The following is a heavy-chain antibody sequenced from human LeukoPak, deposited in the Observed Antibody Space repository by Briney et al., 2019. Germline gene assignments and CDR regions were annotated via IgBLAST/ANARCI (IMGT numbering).Heavy chain of an antibody. J-gene: IGHJ6*02. V-gene: IGHV4-39*01. Sequence: SETLSLTCTVSGGSISSSSYYWGWIRQPPGKGLEWIGSIYYSGSTYYNPSLKSRVTISVDTSKNQFSLKLSSATAADTAVYYCARGSFSYGMDVWGQGTTVTVSS. CDR3: ARGSFSYGMDV. D-gene: IGHD3-10*01. CDR1: GGSISSSSYY. CDR2: IYYSGST.